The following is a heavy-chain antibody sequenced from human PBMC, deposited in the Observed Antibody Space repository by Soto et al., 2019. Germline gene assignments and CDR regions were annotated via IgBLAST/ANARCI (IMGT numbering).Heavy chain of an antibody. J-gene: IGHJ4*02. CDR1: GGSISKYY. D-gene: IGHD3-16*02. V-gene: IGHV4-59*08. CDR3: ARRHGYTFDY. Sequence: SETLSLTCTGSGGSISKYYWRWIRQPPGKGLEWIGYIYYSGSTNYNPSLKSRVTISVDTSKNQFSLKLSSVTAADTAVYYCARRHGYTFDYWGQGTLVTVS. CDR2: IYYSGST.